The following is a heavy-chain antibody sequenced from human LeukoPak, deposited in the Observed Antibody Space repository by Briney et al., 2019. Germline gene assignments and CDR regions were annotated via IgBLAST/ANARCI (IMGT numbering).Heavy chain of an antibody. D-gene: IGHD1-14*01. J-gene: IGHJ4*02. V-gene: IGHV4-39*01. CDR1: SGSITSGSYY. CDR2: IYYNGGA. Sequence: SETLSLTCTVSSGSITSGSYYWGWIRQPPGKGLEWIGSIYYNGGAYYNPSLKSRVTISVDTSKNQFSLKLSSVTAADMAVYYCARLSGTHYEAIDYWGQGTLVTVSS. CDR3: ARLSGTHYEAIDY.